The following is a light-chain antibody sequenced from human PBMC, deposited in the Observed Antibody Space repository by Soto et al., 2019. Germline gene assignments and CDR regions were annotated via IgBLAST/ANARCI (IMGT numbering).Light chain of an antibody. CDR2: AAS. V-gene: IGKV1-39*01. J-gene: IGKJ1*01. Sequence: DIQMTQSPSSLSASVGDRVTITCRASQSISSYLNWYQQKPGKAPKLLIYAASSLQSGVPSRFSGSGSGTDFTLTISSLQPEDFANYYCQQSYSTPPSCGQGTKVEIK. CDR3: QQSYSTPPS. CDR1: QSISSY.